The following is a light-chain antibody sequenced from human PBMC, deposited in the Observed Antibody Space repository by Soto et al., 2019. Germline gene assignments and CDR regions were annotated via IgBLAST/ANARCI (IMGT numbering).Light chain of an antibody. J-gene: IGKJ4*01. CDR2: GAS. CDR1: QSLTSYS. V-gene: IGKV3-20*01. CDR3: QQYGSSPPLT. Sequence: DIVLTQSPGTLSLSPGERATLSCRASQSLTSYSLAWYQQKPGQAPRLLFYGASSRATGIPARFSASGSGTDFTLTISRLEPEDFAVYCCQQYGSSPPLTFAGGTKVEIK.